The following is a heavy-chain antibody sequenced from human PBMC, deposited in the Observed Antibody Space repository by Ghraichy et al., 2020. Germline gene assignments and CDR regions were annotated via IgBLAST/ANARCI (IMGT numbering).Heavy chain of an antibody. D-gene: IGHD3-16*01. J-gene: IGHJ4*02. V-gene: IGHV4-39*01. CDR3: ARLPMGGRSADY. CDR2: MYSSGNT. CDR1: GGSVSSSGYY. Sequence: SETLSLTCSVSGGSVSSSGYYWGWIRQPPGKGLECIGSMYSSGNTYYNPSLKSRVTISVDTSNNQLSLKLSAVTAADTAVYYCARLPMGGRSADYWGQGTLITVSS.